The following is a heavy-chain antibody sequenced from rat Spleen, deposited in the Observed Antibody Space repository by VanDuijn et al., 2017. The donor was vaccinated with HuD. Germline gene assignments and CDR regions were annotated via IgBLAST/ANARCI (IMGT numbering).Heavy chain of an antibody. Sequence: EVKLVESGGGLVQPGRSLKLSCAVSGFNFNDYWMGWVRQAPGKGLEWIGETNKDSSTVNYTPSLKDKFIISRDNAQNTLYLQMSKLGSEDTAIYYCVRGPTYGNYADYFDYWGQGILVTVSS. CDR2: TNKDSSTV. CDR1: GFNFNDYW. V-gene: IGHV4-2*01. CDR3: VRGPTYGNYADYFDY. D-gene: IGHD1-11*01. J-gene: IGHJ2*01.